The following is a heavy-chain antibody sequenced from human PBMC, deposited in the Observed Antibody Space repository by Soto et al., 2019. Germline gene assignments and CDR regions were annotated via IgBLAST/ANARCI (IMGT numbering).Heavy chain of an antibody. CDR1: GGTFSSYT. J-gene: IGHJ4*02. D-gene: IGHD2-15*01. CDR3: ARARLGYCSGGSCYSDY. V-gene: IGHV1-69*02. Sequence: SVKVSCKASGGTFSSYTISWVRQAPGQGLEWMGRIIPILGIANYAQKFQGRVTITADKSTSTAYMELSSLRSEDTAVYYCARARLGYCSGGSCYSDYWGQGTLVTVSS. CDR2: IIPILGIA.